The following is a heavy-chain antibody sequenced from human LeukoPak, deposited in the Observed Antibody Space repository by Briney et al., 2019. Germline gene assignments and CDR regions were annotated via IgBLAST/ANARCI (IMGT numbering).Heavy chain of an antibody. D-gene: IGHD3-10*01. CDR1: GFTFSSYS. CDR3: ARDITMVRGIIGYYYGMDV. V-gene: IGHV3-48*02. CDR2: ISSSSSTI. Sequence: AGGSLRLSCAPSGFTFSSYSMNWVRQAPGKGLEWVSYISSSSSTIYYADSVKGRFTISRDNAKNSLYLQMNSLRDEDTAVYYCARDITMVRGIIGYYYGMDVWGQGTTVTVSS. J-gene: IGHJ6*02.